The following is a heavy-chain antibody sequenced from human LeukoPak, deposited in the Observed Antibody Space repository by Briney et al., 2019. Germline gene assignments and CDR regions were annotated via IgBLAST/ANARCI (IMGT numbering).Heavy chain of an antibody. CDR1: GGSISSGGYS. CDR2: IYHSGST. J-gene: IGHJ4*02. V-gene: IGHV4-30-2*01. D-gene: IGHD1-26*01. Sequence: SETLSLTCAVSGGSISSGGYSWSWIRQPPGKGLEWIGYIYHSGSTYYNPSLKSRVTISVDRSKNQFSLKLSSVTAADTAVYYCARVLPWSYKFDYWGQGTLVTVSS. CDR3: ARVLPWSYKFDY.